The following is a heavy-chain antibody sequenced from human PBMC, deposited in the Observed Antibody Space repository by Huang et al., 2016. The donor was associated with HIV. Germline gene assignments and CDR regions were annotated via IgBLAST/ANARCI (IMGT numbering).Heavy chain of an antibody. D-gene: IGHD5-18*01. CDR3: ARHQAYGYYFRGFDV. Sequence: QVQLEESGPGLVKHSETLSLTCTVSGGSIISKYHHWGWIRQPPGKNLAGIGSIYHRGSTHYNPSLKSRVTISVDTSENHFFLRLKSTVAADTAVYYCARHQAYGYYFRGFDVWGQGAIVTVSS. CDR1: GGSIISKYHH. V-gene: IGHV4-39*01. J-gene: IGHJ3*01. CDR2: IYHRGST.